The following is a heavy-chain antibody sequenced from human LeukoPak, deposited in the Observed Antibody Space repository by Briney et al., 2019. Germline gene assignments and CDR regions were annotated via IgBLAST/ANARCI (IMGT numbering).Heavy chain of an antibody. Sequence: GESLKVSREGSGYSFSTYWIAWVRQMPGKGLEWMGKIDPRDSYINYSPSFQGHVTISADKSISTAYLQWSSLKASDTATYYCARRFDYWGQGTLVTVSS. CDR3: ARRFDY. V-gene: IGHV5-10-1*01. J-gene: IGHJ4*02. CDR1: GYSFSTYW. CDR2: IDPRDSYI.